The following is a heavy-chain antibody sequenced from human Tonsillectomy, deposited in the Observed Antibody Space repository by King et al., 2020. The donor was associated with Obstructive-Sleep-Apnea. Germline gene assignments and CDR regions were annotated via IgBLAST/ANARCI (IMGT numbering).Heavy chain of an antibody. Sequence: QLQESGPGLVKPSETLSLTCTVSGGSISSYYWSWIRQSPGKGLEWIGYIYYSGSTNYNPSLNSRVTMSVDTSKNQFSLELSSVTAADTAVYYCASTHYYESRGSRHYYDALDVWGQGTTVTVSS. J-gene: IGHJ6*02. CDR3: ASTHYYESRGSRHYYDALDV. V-gene: IGHV4-59*01. CDR1: GGSISSYY. D-gene: IGHD3-22*01. CDR2: IYYSGST.